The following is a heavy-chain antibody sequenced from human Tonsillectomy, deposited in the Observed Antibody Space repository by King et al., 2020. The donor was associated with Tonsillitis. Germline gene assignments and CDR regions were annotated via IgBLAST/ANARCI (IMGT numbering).Heavy chain of an antibody. CDR3: ARDLAAIGSPSPHYYYGMDV. CDR2: IYVTGSI. J-gene: IGHJ6*02. Sequence: VQLQESGPGLVKPSETLSLTCTVFGGSISSYYWSWIRQPAGKGLEWIGRIYVTGSINDNPSLKSRVTMSVDTSKNQFSLKLSSVTAADTAVYYCARDLAAIGSPSPHYYYGMDVWGQGTTVTVSS. CDR1: GGSISSYY. V-gene: IGHV4-4*07. D-gene: IGHD1-26*01.